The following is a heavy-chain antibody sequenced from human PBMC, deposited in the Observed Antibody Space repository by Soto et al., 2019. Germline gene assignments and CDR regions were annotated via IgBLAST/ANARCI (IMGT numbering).Heavy chain of an antibody. CDR3: AKGGAIVAAGTRVYLYNAMDV. Sequence: SLEDSFKTAGYTFTCYYVHWVRQAPGQGLEWLGWINPNSGDTYLAQRFQGRVTMNRDTSIGTAYMELRGLTSDDTAEYYCAKGGAIVAAGTRVYLYNAMDVWGQGTKVTVYS. J-gene: IGHJ6*02. CDR2: INPNSGDT. CDR1: GYTFTCYY. D-gene: IGHD1-26*01. V-gene: IGHV1-2*02.